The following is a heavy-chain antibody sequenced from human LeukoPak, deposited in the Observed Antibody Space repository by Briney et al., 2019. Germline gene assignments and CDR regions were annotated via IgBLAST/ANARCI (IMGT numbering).Heavy chain of an antibody. CDR3: ARDFSSSGWWDFDY. Sequence: KPSETLSLTCTVSGGSISSSSYYWGWIRQPPGKGLEWIGYIYYSGSTNYNPSLKSRVTISVDTSKNQFSLKLSSVTAADTAVYYCARDFSSSGWWDFDYWGQGTLVTVSS. J-gene: IGHJ4*02. V-gene: IGHV4-61*01. D-gene: IGHD6-19*01. CDR2: IYYSGST. CDR1: GGSISSSSYY.